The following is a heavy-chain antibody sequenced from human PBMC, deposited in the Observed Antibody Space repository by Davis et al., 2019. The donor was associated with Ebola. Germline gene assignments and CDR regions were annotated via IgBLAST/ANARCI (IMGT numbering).Heavy chain of an antibody. D-gene: IGHD2-2*01. CDR1: GGSFSGYY. CDR2: INHSGST. Sequence: SETLSLTCAVYGGSFSGYYWSWIRQPPGKGLEWIGAINHSGSTIYNPSLKSRVTISVDTSKNQSSLKLSTVTAADTAVYYCARHLYCSSTSCFYYYYYAMDVWGQGTTVTVSS. CDR3: ARHLYCSSTSCFYYYYYAMDV. J-gene: IGHJ6*02. V-gene: IGHV4-34*01.